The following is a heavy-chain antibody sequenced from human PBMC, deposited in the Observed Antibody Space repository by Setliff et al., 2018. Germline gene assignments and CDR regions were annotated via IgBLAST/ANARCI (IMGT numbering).Heavy chain of an antibody. CDR3: ARPSLWFGEFSNWFDP. D-gene: IGHD3-10*01. CDR1: GFTFSRYW. CDR2: IKQDGSEK. J-gene: IGHJ5*02. Sequence: GGSLRLSCAASGFTFSRYWMSWVRQAPGKGREWVANIKQDGSEKYYVDSVKGRFTISRDNAKNSLYLQMNSLRAEDTAVYYCARPSLWFGEFSNWFDPWGQGTLVTVSS. V-gene: IGHV3-7*01.